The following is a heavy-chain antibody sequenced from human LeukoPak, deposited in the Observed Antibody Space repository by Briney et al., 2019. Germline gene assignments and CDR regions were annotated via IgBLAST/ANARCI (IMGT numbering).Heavy chain of an antibody. J-gene: IGHJ3*02. V-gene: IGHV3-48*02. Sequence: GGSLRLSCAASGFTFSSYSMYWVRQAPGEGLEWVSYISGGSTISYADSVKGRFAISRDNAKNSLFLQMNSLRDEDTAVHYCARDRDYAFDTWGQGTLVTVSS. CDR3: ARDRDYAFDT. CDR1: GFTFSSYS. CDR2: ISGGSTI.